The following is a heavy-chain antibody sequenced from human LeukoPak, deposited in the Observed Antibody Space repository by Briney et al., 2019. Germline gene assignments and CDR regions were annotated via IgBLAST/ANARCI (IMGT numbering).Heavy chain of an antibody. D-gene: IGHD6-19*01. V-gene: IGHV4-59*08. CDR2: IYYSGTT. J-gene: IGHJ4*02. CDR1: GGSITGYH. Sequence: SETLSLTCSVSGGSITGYHWSWIRQPPGKGLEWIGYIYYSGTTNYNPSLKSRVIISVDTSKNQFALRLSSVTAADTAVYYCARLKAVTGSCDYFDYWGQGTLVTVSS. CDR3: ARLKAVTGSCDYFDY.